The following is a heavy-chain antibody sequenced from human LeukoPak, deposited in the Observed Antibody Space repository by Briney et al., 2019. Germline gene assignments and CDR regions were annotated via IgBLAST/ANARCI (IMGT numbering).Heavy chain of an antibody. CDR3: ARDRTGIAAAGIWWFDP. CDR2: IYYSGST. CDR1: GGSFSNYY. Sequence: PSETLSLTCAVYGGSFSNYYWSWIRQPPGKGLEWIGYIYYSGSTNYNPSLKSRVTISVDTSKNQFSLKLSSVTAADTAVYYCARDRTGIAAAGIWWFDPWGQGTLVTVSS. D-gene: IGHD6-13*01. V-gene: IGHV4-59*01. J-gene: IGHJ5*02.